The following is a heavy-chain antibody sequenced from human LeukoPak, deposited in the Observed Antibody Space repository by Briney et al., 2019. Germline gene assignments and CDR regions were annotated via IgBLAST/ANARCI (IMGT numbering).Heavy chain of an antibody. CDR1: GFTFSSYA. CDR3: ARVSTNDRRNAFDI. Sequence: GGSLRLSCSASGFTFSSYAMHWVRQAPDKGLEYVSTISRDGASTNYADSVKGRFTISRDNSKNTLYLQMGSLRADDMAVYYCARVSTNDRRNAFDIWGQGTMVTVSS. J-gene: IGHJ3*02. D-gene: IGHD2-8*01. CDR2: ISRDGAST. V-gene: IGHV3-64*02.